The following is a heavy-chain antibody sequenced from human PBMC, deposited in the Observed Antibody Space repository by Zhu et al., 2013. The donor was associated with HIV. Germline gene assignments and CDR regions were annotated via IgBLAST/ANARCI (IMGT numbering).Heavy chain of an antibody. D-gene: IGHD1-26*01. J-gene: IGHJ6*03. V-gene: IGHV4-39*07. CDR3: ARGRYSNLGHFMDV. CDR2: INHSGNT. Sequence: QVQLQESGPGLVKPSETLSLTCTVSGGSISSSSYYWGWIRQPPGKGLEWIGEINHSGNTNYNSSLESRISMSIDTSKNQFSLKLNSVTAADTAMYYCARGRYSNLGHFMDVWGKGTTVTVSS. CDR1: GGSISSSSYY.